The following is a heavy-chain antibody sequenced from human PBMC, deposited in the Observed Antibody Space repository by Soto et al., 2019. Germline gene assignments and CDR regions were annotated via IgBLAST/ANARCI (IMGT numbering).Heavy chain of an antibody. J-gene: IGHJ6*02. CDR2: ISGRGDST. CDR1: GFIFGHYA. D-gene: IGHD1-1*01. Sequence: GGSLRLSCAGSGFIFGHYAMTWVRQAPGKGLEWISAISGRGDSTYYADAVKGRFTISRDNSKNTPYLQMNSLRFDDTAVYYCAKALDGIDDYFYAMGVWGQGTTVTVSS. V-gene: IGHV3-23*01. CDR3: AKALDGIDDYFYAMGV.